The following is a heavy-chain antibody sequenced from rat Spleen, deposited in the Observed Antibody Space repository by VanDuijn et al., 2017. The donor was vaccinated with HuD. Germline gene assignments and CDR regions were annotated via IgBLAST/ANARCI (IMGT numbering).Heavy chain of an antibody. V-gene: IGHV5-29*01. J-gene: IGHJ2*01. CDR1: GFTFSDYY. CDR3: ARRHYGYTDYFDY. D-gene: IGHD1-9*01. Sequence: EVQLVESDGGLVQPGRSLKLSCAASGFTFSDYYMAWVRQAPTKGLEGVATISSDGSNTYYRDSVKGRFTISRNNAENSVYLQMNSLRSEDTATYYCARRHYGYTDYFDYWGQGVMVTVSS. CDR2: ISSDGSNT.